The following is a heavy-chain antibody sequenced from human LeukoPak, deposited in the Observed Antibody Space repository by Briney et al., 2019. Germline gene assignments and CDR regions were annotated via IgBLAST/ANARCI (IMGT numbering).Heavy chain of an antibody. CDR1: AFTFSDYD. CDR2: ISSSGTYT. CDR3: ANSPLLGDNWLDP. V-gene: IGHV3-11*03. Sequence: GGSLRLSCAASAFTFSDYDMSWIRQAPGKGLEWVSYISSSGTYTNNADSVKGRFTISRDNAKNSLYLQMNSLRAEDTAVYYCANSPLLGDNWLDPWGQGTLVTVSS. J-gene: IGHJ5*02. D-gene: IGHD3-16*01.